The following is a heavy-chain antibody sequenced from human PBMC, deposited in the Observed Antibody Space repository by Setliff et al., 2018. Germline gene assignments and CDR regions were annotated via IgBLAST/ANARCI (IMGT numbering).Heavy chain of an antibody. CDR2: IYPGDSDT. J-gene: IGHJ5*02. V-gene: IGHV5-51*01. Sequence: GESLKISCKASEYTFTNYWIGWVRQMPGKGLEWMGIIYPGDSDTRYSPSFQGHVTISADESIDTAYLQWSSLKASDTAIYYCARQGDYDRVDPWGQGTLVTVSS. D-gene: IGHD4-17*01. CDR3: ARQGDYDRVDP. CDR1: EYTFTNYW.